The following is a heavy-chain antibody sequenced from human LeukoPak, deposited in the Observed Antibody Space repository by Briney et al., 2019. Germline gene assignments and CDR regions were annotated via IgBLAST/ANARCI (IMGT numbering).Heavy chain of an antibody. CDR1: GFTFSSYA. CDR2: ISGSGGST. CDR3: AKDPDYGDYFTFDP. D-gene: IGHD4-17*01. Sequence: GGSLRLSCAASGFTFSSYAMSWVRRAPGKGLEWVSAISGSGGSTYYADSVKGRFTISRDNSKNTLYLQMNSLRAEDTAVYYCAKDPDYGDYFTFDPWGQGTLVTVSS. J-gene: IGHJ5*02. V-gene: IGHV3-23*01.